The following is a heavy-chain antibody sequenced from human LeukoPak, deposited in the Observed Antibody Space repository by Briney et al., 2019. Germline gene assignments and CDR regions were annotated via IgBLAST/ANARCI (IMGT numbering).Heavy chain of an antibody. V-gene: IGHV4-4*07. Sequence: SETLSLTCTVSGVSISSYCWSWIRQPAGKGLEWIGHIYTSGSTNYNPSLKSRVTMSVDTSKNQFSLKLSSVTAADTAVYYCARAALYCSGGSCYLSWFDPWGQGTLVTVSS. D-gene: IGHD2-15*01. CDR2: IYTSGST. CDR3: ARAALYCSGGSCYLSWFDP. CDR1: GVSISSYC. J-gene: IGHJ5*02.